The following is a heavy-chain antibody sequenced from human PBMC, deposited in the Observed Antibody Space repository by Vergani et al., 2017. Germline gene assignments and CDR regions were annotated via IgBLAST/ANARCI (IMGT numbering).Heavy chain of an antibody. CDR2: INHSGST. J-gene: IGHJ4*02. Sequence: QLQLQESGSGLLKPSETLSLTCAVYGGSFSGYYWSWIRQPPGTGLEWIGEINHSGSTNYNPSLKSRVTISVDTCKNQSSLKLSSVTAADTAVYYCARVPAATYFDYWGQGTLVTVSS. CDR1: GGSFSGYY. D-gene: IGHD2-2*01. V-gene: IGHV4-34*01. CDR3: ARVPAATYFDY.